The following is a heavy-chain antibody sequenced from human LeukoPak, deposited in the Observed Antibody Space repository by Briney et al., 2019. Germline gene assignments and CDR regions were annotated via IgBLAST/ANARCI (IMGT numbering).Heavy chain of an antibody. CDR1: GFTFSRYV. D-gene: IGHD6-6*01. CDR3: VRRDIYTTSSWGAFDI. CDR2: ISATGGEI. J-gene: IGHJ3*02. V-gene: IGHV3-23*01. Sequence: GGSLRLSCAGSGFTFSRYVMNWVRQVPGRRPDWVSSISATGGEISYADSVKGRFTISRDNSNNMVYLQMDSLRTDDTALYYCVRRDIYTTSSWGAFDIWGQGTLVTVSS.